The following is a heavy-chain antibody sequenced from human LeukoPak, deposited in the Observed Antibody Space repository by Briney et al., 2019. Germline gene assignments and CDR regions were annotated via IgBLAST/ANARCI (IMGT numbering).Heavy chain of an antibody. CDR1: GYTFTGYG. D-gene: IGHD2-2*01. CDR3: ARTTLGYCSSTSCYHDY. Sequence: ASVKVSCKASGYTFTGYGISWVRQAPGQGLEWMGWISAYNGNTNYAQKLQGRVTMTTDTSTSTAYMELRSLRSDDTAVYYCARTTLGYCSSTSCYHDYWGQGTLVTVSS. CDR2: ISAYNGNT. J-gene: IGHJ4*02. V-gene: IGHV1-18*01.